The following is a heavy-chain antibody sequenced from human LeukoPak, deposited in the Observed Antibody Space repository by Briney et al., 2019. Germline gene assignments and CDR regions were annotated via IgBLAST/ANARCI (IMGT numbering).Heavy chain of an antibody. CDR2: ISGSGGTT. D-gene: IGHD3-22*01. Sequence: GGSLRLSCAASGFTFSSYAMNWVRQAPGKGLEWVSSISGSGGTTYYADSVKGRFTISRDSSKNTLYLQMNSLRAEDTAMYYCAKDLGWLIRPPAFDFWGLGTLVTVSS. J-gene: IGHJ4*02. CDR3: AKDLGWLIRPPAFDF. CDR1: GFTFSSYA. V-gene: IGHV3-23*01.